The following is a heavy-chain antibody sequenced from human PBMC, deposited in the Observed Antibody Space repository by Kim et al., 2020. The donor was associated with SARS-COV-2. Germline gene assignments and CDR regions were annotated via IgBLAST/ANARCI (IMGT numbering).Heavy chain of an antibody. CDR1: GFTFSSYG. CDR3: ASTGRYSSFDY. CDR2: IWYDGSTK. J-gene: IGHJ4*02. D-gene: IGHD1-26*01. V-gene: IGHV3-33*08. Sequence: GGSLRLSCAGTGFTFSSYGMHWVRQAPGKGLEWVAVIWYDGSTKHYADSVKGRLTISRDNSKNTLYLQMNSLRAEDTAVYYCASTGRYSSFDYLGQGTLVTVSS.